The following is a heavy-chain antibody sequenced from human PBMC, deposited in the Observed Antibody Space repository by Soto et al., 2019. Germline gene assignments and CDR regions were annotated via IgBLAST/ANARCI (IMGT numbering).Heavy chain of an antibody. Sequence: GGSLRRSCAASGFTFSSYAMSWVRQAPGKGLEWVSAISGSGGSTYYADSVKGRFTISRDNSKNTLYLQMNSLRAEDTAVYYCAKDRRYYYGSGSSNYYYYYGMDVWGQGTTVTVSS. D-gene: IGHD3-10*01. J-gene: IGHJ6*02. V-gene: IGHV3-23*01. CDR2: ISGSGGST. CDR3: AKDRRYYYGSGSSNYYYYYGMDV. CDR1: GFTFSSYA.